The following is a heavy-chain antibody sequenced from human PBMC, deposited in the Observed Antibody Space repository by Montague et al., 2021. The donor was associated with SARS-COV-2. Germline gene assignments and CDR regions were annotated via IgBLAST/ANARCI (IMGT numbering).Heavy chain of an antibody. Sequence: SETLSLTCAVYGGSFSGYYWSWIRQPPGKGLEWTGEINHSGSTNYNPSLKSRVTISVVTSKNQFSLKLSSVTAADTAVYYCARGYQLRFLEWSSRQSTFDYWGQGTLVTVSS. CDR3: ARGYQLRFLEWSSRQSTFDY. J-gene: IGHJ4*02. CDR2: INHSGST. V-gene: IGHV4-34*01. D-gene: IGHD3-3*01. CDR1: GGSFSGYY.